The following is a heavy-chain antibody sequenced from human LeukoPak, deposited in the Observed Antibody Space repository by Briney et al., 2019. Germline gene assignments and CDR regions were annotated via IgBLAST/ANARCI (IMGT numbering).Heavy chain of an antibody. CDR2: IYPGDSDT. D-gene: IGHD5-18*01. Sequence: GESLKISCKGSGYSFTSYWIGWVRQMPGKGLEWMGIIYPGDSDTRYSPSFQGQVTISADKSIRTAYLQWSSLKASDTAMYYCARRGYSYGHRIPDTYYMDVWGKGTTVTVSS. J-gene: IGHJ6*03. V-gene: IGHV5-51*01. CDR3: ARRGYSYGHRIPDTYYMDV. CDR1: GYSFTSYW.